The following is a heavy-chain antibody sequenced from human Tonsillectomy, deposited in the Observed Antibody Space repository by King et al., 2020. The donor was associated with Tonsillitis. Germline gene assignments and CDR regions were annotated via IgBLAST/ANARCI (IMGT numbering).Heavy chain of an antibody. J-gene: IGHJ4*02. CDR2: IRYDGSSK. CDR1: GFTFSSFG. CDR3: AKIVPAAYFYFDY. D-gene: IGHD2-2*01. Sequence: VQLVESGGGVVQPGGSLRLSCAASGFTFSSFGMHWVRQAPGKGLEWVAFIRYDGSSKLYADSVKGRFTISRDNSKNTLYLQMNSLRAEVTAVYYCAKIVPAAYFYFDYWGQGTLVTVSS. V-gene: IGHV3-30*02.